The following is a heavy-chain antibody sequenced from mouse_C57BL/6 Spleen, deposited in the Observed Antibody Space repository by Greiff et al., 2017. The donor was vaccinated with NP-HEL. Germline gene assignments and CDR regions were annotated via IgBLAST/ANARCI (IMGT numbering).Heavy chain of an antibody. D-gene: IGHD3-2*02. V-gene: IGHV1-69*01. CDR1: GYTFTSYW. CDR3: ARESSGYVGDY. Sequence: QVQLQQPGAELVMPGASVKLSCKASGYTFTSYWMHWVKQRPGQGLEWIGAIDPSASYTTYNQKFKGKSTLTVDKSSSTAYMQLSSLTSEDSAVYYCARESSGYVGDYWGQGTTLTVSS. CDR2: IDPSASYT. J-gene: IGHJ2*01.